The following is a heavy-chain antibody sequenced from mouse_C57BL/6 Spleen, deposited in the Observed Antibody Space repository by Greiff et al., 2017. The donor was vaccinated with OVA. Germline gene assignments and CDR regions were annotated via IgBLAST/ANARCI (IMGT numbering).Heavy chain of an antibody. V-gene: IGHV1-82*01. CDR1: GYAFSSSW. CDR3: ARRYYGNSYAMDY. J-gene: IGHJ4*01. CDR2: IYPGDGDT. D-gene: IGHD2-1*01. Sequence: VQLQQSGPELVKPGASVKISCKASGYAFSSSWMNWVKQRPEKGLEWIGRIYPGDGDTNYNGKFKGKATLTADKSSSTAYMQLSSLTSEDSAVYVCARRYYGNSYAMDYWGQGTSVTVSS.